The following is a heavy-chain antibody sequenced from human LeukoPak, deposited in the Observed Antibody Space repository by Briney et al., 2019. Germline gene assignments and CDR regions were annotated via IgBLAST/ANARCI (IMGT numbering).Heavy chain of an antibody. CDR2: INPNSGGT. CDR3: ARDRVSITGTMREFDY. V-gene: IGHV1-2*02. D-gene: IGHD1-20*01. Sequence: GASVKVSCKASGYTFTSYDINWVRQAPGQGLEWMGWINPNSGGTNYAQKFQGRVTMTRDTSISTAYMELSRLRSDDTAVYYCARDRVSITGTMREFDYWGQGTLVTVSS. CDR1: GYTFTSYD. J-gene: IGHJ4*02.